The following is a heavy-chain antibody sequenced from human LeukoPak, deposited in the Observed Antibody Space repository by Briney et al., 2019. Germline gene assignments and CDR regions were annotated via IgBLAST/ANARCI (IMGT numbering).Heavy chain of an antibody. D-gene: IGHD3-3*01. CDR1: GGSFSGYY. CDR3: AAALGQDFWSGYNY. CDR2: INHSGST. V-gene: IGHV4-34*01. J-gene: IGHJ4*02. Sequence: SETLSLTCAVYGGSFSGYYWSWIRQPPGKGLEWIGEINHSGSTNYNPSLKSRVTISVDTSKNQFSLKLSSVTAADTAVHYCAAALGQDFWSGYNYWGQGTLVTVSS.